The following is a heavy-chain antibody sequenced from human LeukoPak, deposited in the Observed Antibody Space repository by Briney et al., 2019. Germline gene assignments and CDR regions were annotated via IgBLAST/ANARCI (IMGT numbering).Heavy chain of an antibody. CDR2: ITHSGST. V-gene: IGHV4-34*01. Sequence: SETMSLTCAVYGGSFSGYFWSWIRQPPGKGLEWIGEITHSGSTSYNPSLKSRVTLSVDTSKNQFSLRLSSVTAADTAVYYCARRPRNSGTYDGPSGLDYWGQGTQVTVSS. D-gene: IGHD1-26*01. CDR3: ARRPRNSGTYDGPSGLDY. CDR1: GGSFSGYF. J-gene: IGHJ4*02.